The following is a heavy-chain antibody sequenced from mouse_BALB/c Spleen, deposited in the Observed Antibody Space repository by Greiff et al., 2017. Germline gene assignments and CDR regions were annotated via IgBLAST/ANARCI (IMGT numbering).Heavy chain of an antibody. CDR3: ARTYGSSYDAMDY. CDR2: IWSDGST. CDR1: GFSLTSYG. J-gene: IGHJ4*01. Sequence: VKLMESGPGLVAPSQSLSITCTVSGFSLTSYGVHWVRQPPGKGLEWLVVIWSDGSTTYNSALKSRLSISKDNSKSQVFLKMNSLQTDDTAMYYCARTYGSSYDAMDYWGQGTSVTVSS. V-gene: IGHV2-6*03. D-gene: IGHD1-1*01.